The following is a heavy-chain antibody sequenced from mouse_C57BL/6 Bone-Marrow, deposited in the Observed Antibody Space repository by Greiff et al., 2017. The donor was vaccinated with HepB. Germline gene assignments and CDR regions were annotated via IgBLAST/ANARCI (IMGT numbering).Heavy chain of an antibody. J-gene: IGHJ3*01. V-gene: IGHV5-17*01. CDR3: ARRTLYSWFAY. CDR2: ISSGSSTI. Sequence: DVMLVESGGGLVKPGGSLKLSCAASGFTFSDYGMHWVRQAPEKGLEWVAYISSGSSTIYYADTVKGRFTISRDNAKNTLFLQMTSLRSEDTAMYYCARRTLYSWFAYWGQGTLVTVSA. D-gene: IGHD1-1*01. CDR1: GFTFSDYG.